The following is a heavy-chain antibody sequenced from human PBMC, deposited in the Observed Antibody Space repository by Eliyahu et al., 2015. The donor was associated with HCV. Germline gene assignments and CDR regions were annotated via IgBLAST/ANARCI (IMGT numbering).Heavy chain of an antibody. D-gene: IGHD4-17*01. Sequence: QLQLQESGPGLVKPSETLSLTCTVSGGSISSSSYYWGWIRQPPGKGLEWIGGIYYSGSTYYNPSLKSRVTISVDTSKNQFSLKLSSVTAADTAVYYCASSNGFMTTVTTFKGSFDYWGQGTLVTVSS. V-gene: IGHV4-39*01. CDR3: ASSNGFMTTVTTFKGSFDY. J-gene: IGHJ4*02. CDR1: GGSISSSSYY. CDR2: IYYSGST.